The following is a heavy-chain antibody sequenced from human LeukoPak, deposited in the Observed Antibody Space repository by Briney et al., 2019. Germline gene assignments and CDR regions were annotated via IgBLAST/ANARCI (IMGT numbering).Heavy chain of an antibody. CDR2: ISHDGSNK. J-gene: IGHJ6*04. D-gene: IGHD3-10*02. Sequence: GGSLRLSCAASGFTFSTYGMHWVRQAPGKGLEWVATISHDGSNKNYGDSVKGRFTISRDNAKNSLYLQMNSLRAEDTAVYYCAELGITMIGGVWGKGTTVTISS. V-gene: IGHV3-30*18. CDR3: AELGITMIGGV. CDR1: GFTFSTYG.